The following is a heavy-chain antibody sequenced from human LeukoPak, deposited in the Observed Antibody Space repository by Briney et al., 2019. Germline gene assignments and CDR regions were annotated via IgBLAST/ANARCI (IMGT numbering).Heavy chain of an antibody. CDR2: ISAYNGNT. J-gene: IGHJ5*02. Sequence: ASVKVSCKASGYTFTSYGISWVRQAPGQGLEWMGWISAYNGNTNYAQKLQGRVTMTTDTSTSTAYMELRSLRSDDTAVYYCARDRSPFYGSGSYYDNWFDPWGQGTLVTVSS. V-gene: IGHV1-18*01. CDR1: GYTFTSYG. CDR3: ARDRSPFYGSGSYYDNWFDP. D-gene: IGHD3-10*01.